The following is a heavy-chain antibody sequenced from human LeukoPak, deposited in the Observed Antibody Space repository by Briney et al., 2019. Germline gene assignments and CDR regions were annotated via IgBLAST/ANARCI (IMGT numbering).Heavy chain of an antibody. CDR3: AKDRSIAVADEPSYYFDY. V-gene: IGHV3-30*02. J-gene: IGHJ4*02. Sequence: GGSLRLSCAASGFTFSSYGTHWVRQAPGKGLEWVAFIRYDGSNKYYADSVKGRFTISRDNSKNTLYLQMNSLRAEDTAVYYCAKDRSIAVADEPSYYFDYWGQGTLVTVSS. D-gene: IGHD6-19*01. CDR2: IRYDGSNK. CDR1: GFTFSSYG.